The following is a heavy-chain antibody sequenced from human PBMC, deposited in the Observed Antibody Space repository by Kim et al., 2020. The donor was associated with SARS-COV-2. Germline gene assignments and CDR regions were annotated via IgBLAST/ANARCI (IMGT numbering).Heavy chain of an antibody. Sequence: SETLSLTCIVSGGSISDYYWTWIRQPPGKGLEWVGYVYSSGSTNYNPSLQSRVNMAVDTSKSQFFLKLRSVRAADTAIYYCAGEGRQYEIDYWGQGTLVT. J-gene: IGHJ4*02. CDR1: GGSISDYY. CDR2: VYSSGST. D-gene: IGHD3-3*01. V-gene: IGHV4-4*08. CDR3: AGEGRQYEIDY.